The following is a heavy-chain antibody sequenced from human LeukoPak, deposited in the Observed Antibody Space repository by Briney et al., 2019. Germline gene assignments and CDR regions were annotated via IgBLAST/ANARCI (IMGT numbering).Heavy chain of an antibody. Sequence: ASVKVSCKASGYTFTSYYMHWVRQAPGQGLEWMGIINPSGGSTSYAQKFQGRVTMTRDTSTSTVYMELSSLRSEDTAAYYCARVGYYDSSGYYYFGYAFDIWGQGTMVTVSS. CDR2: INPSGGST. J-gene: IGHJ3*02. CDR1: GYTFTSYY. D-gene: IGHD3-22*01. V-gene: IGHV1-46*01. CDR3: ARVGYYDSSGYYYFGYAFDI.